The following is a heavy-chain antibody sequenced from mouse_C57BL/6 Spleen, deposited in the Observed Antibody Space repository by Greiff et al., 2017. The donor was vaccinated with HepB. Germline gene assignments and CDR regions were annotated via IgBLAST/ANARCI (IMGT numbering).Heavy chain of an antibody. CDR1: GFTFSNYW. D-gene: IGHD2-3*01. CDR3: TGYDGYANYFDY. Sequence: EVQVVESGGGLVQPGGSMKLSCVASGFTFSNYWMNWVRQSPEKGLEWVAQIRLKSDNYATHYAESVKGRFTISRDDSKSSVYLQMNNLRAEDTGIYYCTGYDGYANYFDYWGQGTTLTVAS. CDR2: IRLKSDNYAT. V-gene: IGHV6-3*01. J-gene: IGHJ2*01.